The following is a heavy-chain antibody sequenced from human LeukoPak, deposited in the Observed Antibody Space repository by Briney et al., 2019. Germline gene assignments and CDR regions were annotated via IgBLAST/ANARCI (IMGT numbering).Heavy chain of an antibody. V-gene: IGHV1-69*05. CDR1: GGTFSSYA. J-gene: IGHJ1*01. Sequence: ASVKVSCKASGGTFSSYAISWVRQAPGQGLEWMGRIIPIFGTANYAQKFQGRVTITTDESTSTAYMELSSLRSEDTAVYYCATTSSYDSHFQHWGQGTLVTVSS. CDR3: ATTSSYDSHFQH. CDR2: IIPIFGTA. D-gene: IGHD5-12*01.